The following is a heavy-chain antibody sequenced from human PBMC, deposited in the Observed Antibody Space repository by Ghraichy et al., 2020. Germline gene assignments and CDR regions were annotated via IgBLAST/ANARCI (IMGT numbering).Heavy chain of an antibody. Sequence: GGSLRLSCAASGIDFSIYAMSWVRQAPGKGLEWVSGISGIASKTYYADSVKGRFTISRDNSKDVLFLQMTGLRAEDTAIYYCAKEVGGHCSGGTCYLQDNFYGVDVWGQGTTVTVSS. CDR1: GIDFSIYA. D-gene: IGHD2-15*01. J-gene: IGHJ6*02. V-gene: IGHV3-23*01. CDR3: AKEVGGHCSGGTCYLQDNFYGVDV. CDR2: ISGIASKT.